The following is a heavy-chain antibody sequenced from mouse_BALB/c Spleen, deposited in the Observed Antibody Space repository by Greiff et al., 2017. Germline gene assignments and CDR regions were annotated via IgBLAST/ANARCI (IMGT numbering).Heavy chain of an antibody. D-gene: IGHD2-3*01. V-gene: IGHV2-9*02. CDR3: ARGWLLPEFAD. J-gene: IGHJ3*01. CDR2: IWAGGST. Sequence: VKVVESGPGLVAPSQSLSITCTVSGFSLTSYGVHWVRQPPGKGLEWLGVIWAGGSTNYNSALMSRLSISKDNSKSQVFLKMNSLQTDDTAMYYCARGWLLPEFADWGQGTLVTVSA. CDR1: GFSLTSYG.